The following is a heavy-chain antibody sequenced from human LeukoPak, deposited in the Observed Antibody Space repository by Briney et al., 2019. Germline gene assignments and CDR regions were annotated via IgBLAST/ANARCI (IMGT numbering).Heavy chain of an antibody. D-gene: IGHD5-18*01. CDR2: TSWNSGDI. CDR3: AKLYGYSYGYIDF. V-gene: IGHV3-9*01. CDR1: GFTFDDFA. Sequence: PGGSLRLSCAASGFTFDDFALHWVRQAPGKGLEWVSGTSWNSGDIGYADSVKGRFTISRDNAKNSLYLQMNSLRAEDTALYYCAKLYGYSYGYIDFWGQGTLVTVSS. J-gene: IGHJ4*02.